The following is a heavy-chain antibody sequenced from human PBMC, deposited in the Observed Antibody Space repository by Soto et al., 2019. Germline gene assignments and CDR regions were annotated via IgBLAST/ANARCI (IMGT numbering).Heavy chain of an antibody. CDR1: GGPISSGGFY. CDR2: IYYSGSTYSGST. Sequence: SETLSLTCTVSGGPISSGGFYWNWIRQRPGKGLEWIAYIYYSGSTYSGSTYYNPALKSRVTISVDTSDYQFSLRVSSVTAADTAVYYCARAGYTYGLDLWGQGALVTVSS. D-gene: IGHD5-18*01. CDR3: ARAGYTYGLDL. J-gene: IGHJ4*02. V-gene: IGHV4-31*03.